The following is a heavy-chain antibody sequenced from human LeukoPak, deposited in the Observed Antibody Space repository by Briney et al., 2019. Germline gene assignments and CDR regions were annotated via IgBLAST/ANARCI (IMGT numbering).Heavy chain of an antibody. CDR3: ARDGGSGTSSENSYYYGMDV. Sequence: GGSLRLSCAASGFTFSSFSMNWVRQAPGKGLEWVSSISSSSSYIYYADSVKGRFTISRDNAKNSLFLQMNSLRAEDTAVYYCARDGGSGTSSENSYYYGMDVWGQGTAVTVSS. V-gene: IGHV3-21*01. CDR2: ISSSSSYI. CDR1: GFTFSSFS. D-gene: IGHD3-10*01. J-gene: IGHJ6*02.